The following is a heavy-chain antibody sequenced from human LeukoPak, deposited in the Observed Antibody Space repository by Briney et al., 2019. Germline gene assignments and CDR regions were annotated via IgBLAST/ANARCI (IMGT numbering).Heavy chain of an antibody. CDR3: TTGTDGPGY. CDR1: GFTFSDSA. J-gene: IGHJ4*02. CDR2: IRSKANNYAT. V-gene: IGHV3-73*01. D-gene: IGHD5-24*01. Sequence: PGGSLRLSCAASGFTFSDSAMHWVRQASDKGLEWVGRIRSKANNYATAYGASVKGRFTISRDDSKNTAYLQMNSLKTEDTAVYYCTTGTDGPGYWGQGTLVTVSS.